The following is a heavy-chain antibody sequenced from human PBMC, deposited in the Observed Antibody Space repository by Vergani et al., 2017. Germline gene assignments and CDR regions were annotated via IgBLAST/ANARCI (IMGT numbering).Heavy chain of an antibody. V-gene: IGHV1-3*01. D-gene: IGHD4-17*01. Sequence: QVQLVQSGAEVKKPGASVKVSCKASRYTFTSYAMHWVRQAPGQRLEWMGWINAGNGNTKYSQKFQGRVTITRDTSASTAYMELSSLRSEDTAVYYCARATVTQRTENFDYWGQGTLVTVSS. J-gene: IGHJ4*02. CDR1: RYTFTSYA. CDR3: ARATVTQRTENFDY. CDR2: INAGNGNT.